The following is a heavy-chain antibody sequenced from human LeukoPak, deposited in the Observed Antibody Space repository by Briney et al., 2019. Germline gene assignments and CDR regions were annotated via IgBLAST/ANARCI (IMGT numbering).Heavy chain of an antibody. CDR1: GGSISSYY. Sequence: SETLSLTCTVSGGSISSYYWSWIRQPAGKGLEWIGRIYTSGSTNYNPSLKSRVTMSVDTSKNQFSLKLSSVTAADTAVYYCARGDDILTGYSYYYYMDVWGKGTTVTVSS. CDR3: ARGDDILTGYSYYYYMDV. CDR2: IYTSGST. V-gene: IGHV4-4*07. J-gene: IGHJ6*03. D-gene: IGHD3-9*01.